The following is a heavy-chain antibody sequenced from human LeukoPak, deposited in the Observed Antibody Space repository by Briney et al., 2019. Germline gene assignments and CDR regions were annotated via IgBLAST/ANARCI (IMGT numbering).Heavy chain of an antibody. CDR2: ISSSGSTT. Sequence: GGSLRLSCAASGFTFSSYSMNWVRQAPGKGLEWVSYISSSGSTTYYADSVKGRFTISRDNAKNSLYLQMNSLRAEDTAVYYCARYATVAAHRDFDYWGQGTLVTVSS. V-gene: IGHV3-48*01. D-gene: IGHD6-19*01. J-gene: IGHJ4*02. CDR1: GFTFSSYS. CDR3: ARYATVAAHRDFDY.